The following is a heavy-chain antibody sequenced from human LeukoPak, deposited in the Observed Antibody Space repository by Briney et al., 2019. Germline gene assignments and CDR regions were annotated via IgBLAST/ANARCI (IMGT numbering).Heavy chain of an antibody. CDR1: GFTFSSYW. CDR2: INSDGSST. D-gene: IGHD6-13*01. J-gene: IGHJ4*02. CDR3: ARGGYSSSWYRVEEYYFDY. V-gene: IGHV3-74*01. Sequence: GGSLRLSCAGSGFTFSSYWMHWVRQAPGKGLVWVSRINSDGSSTSYADSVKGRFTISRDNAKNTLYLQMNSLRAEDTAVYYCARGGYSSSWYRVEEYYFDYWGQGILVTVSS.